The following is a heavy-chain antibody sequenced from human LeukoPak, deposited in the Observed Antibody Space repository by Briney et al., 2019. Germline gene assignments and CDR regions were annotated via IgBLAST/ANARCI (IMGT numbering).Heavy chain of an antibody. CDR1: GFTFSTYA. D-gene: IGHD5-18*01. CDR3: ARARSSYGYGDAFGI. V-gene: IGHV3-30*04. CDR2: ISYDGSSK. Sequence: GGSLRLSCAASGFTFSTYAMHWVRQAPGKGLEWVAVISYDGSSKYYADSVKGRFTISRDNSKNTLYLQMNSLRAEDTAVYYCARARSSYGYGDAFGIWGQGTMVTVSS. J-gene: IGHJ3*02.